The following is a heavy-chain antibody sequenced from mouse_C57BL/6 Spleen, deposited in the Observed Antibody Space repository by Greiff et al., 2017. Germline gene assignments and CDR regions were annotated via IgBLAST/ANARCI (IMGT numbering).Heavy chain of an antibody. J-gene: IGHJ2*01. Sequence: QVQLQQSGAELVKPGASVKLSCKASGYTFTSYWMHWVKQRPGRGLEWIGRIDPNSGGTKYNEKFKSKATLTVDKPSSTAYMQLSSLTSEDSAVYYCASDYYGSSYVGIDYWGQGTTLTVSS. D-gene: IGHD1-1*01. CDR1: GYTFTSYW. CDR3: ASDYYGSSYVGIDY. CDR2: IDPNSGGT. V-gene: IGHV1-72*01.